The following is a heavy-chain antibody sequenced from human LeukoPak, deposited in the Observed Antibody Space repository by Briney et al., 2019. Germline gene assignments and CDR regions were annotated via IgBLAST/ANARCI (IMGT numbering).Heavy chain of an antibody. V-gene: IGHV4-38-2*02. J-gene: IGHJ3*02. CDR3: ARTTGRDAFDI. Sequence: SETLSLTCTVSGYSISSGYYWGWIRQPPGKGLGWIGSIYHSGSTYYNPSLKSRVTISVDTSKNQFSLKLSSVPAADTAVYYCARTTGRDAFDIWGQGTMVTVSS. D-gene: IGHD1-26*01. CDR2: IYHSGST. CDR1: GYSISSGYY.